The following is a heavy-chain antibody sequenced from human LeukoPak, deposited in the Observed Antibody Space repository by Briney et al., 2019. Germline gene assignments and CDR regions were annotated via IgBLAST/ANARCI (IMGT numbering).Heavy chain of an antibody. D-gene: IGHD2-21*01. Sequence: PSETLSLTCAVYGGSFSGYYWSWIRQPPGKGLEWIGYIYYSGSTNYNPSLKSRVTISVDTSKNQFSLKLSSVTAADTAVYYCARHLLIPSIDAFDIWGQGTMVTVSS. V-gene: IGHV4-59*08. CDR2: IYYSGST. J-gene: IGHJ3*02. CDR3: ARHLLIPSIDAFDI. CDR1: GGSFSGYY.